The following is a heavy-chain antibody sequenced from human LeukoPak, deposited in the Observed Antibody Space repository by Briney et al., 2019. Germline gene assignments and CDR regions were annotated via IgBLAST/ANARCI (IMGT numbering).Heavy chain of an antibody. CDR1: GFTFSDYY. J-gene: IGHJ4*02. Sequence: GGSLRLSCAASGFTFSDYYMSWIRQAPGKGLEWVSYISSSGSTIYYADSVKGRFTISRDNAKNSLYPQMNSLRAEDTAVYYCAGESADSSGYHPHFDYWGQGTLVTVSS. D-gene: IGHD3-22*01. CDR3: AGESADSSGYHPHFDY. CDR2: ISSSGSTI. V-gene: IGHV3-11*01.